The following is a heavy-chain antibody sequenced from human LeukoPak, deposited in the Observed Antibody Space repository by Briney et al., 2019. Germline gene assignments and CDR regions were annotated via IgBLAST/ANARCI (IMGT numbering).Heavy chain of an antibody. J-gene: IGHJ3*02. V-gene: IGHV4-59*08. CDR2: IYYSGST. Sequence: SETLSLTCTVSGGSISSYYWSWLRQSPGKGLEWIGYIYYSGSTNYNPSLKSRVTISVDTSKNQFSLKLSSVTAADTAVYHCARQTGYRSAFDIWGQGTMVTVSS. D-gene: IGHD6-13*01. CDR3: ARQTGYRSAFDI. CDR1: GGSISSYY.